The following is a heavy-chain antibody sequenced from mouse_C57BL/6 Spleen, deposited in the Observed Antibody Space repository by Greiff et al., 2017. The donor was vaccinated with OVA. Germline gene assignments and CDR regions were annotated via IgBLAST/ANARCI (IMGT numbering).Heavy chain of an antibody. CDR1: GFSLTSYG. CDR2: IWSGGST. J-gene: IGHJ1*03. V-gene: IGHV2-2*01. Sequence: QVQLQQSGPGLVQPSQSLSITCTVSGFSLTSYGVHWVRQSPGKGLEWLGVIWSGGSTDYNAAFISRLSISKDNSKSQVFFKMNSLQADDTAIYYCARNDNTQYFDVWGTGTTVTVSS. CDR3: ARNDNTQYFDV. D-gene: IGHD1-3*01.